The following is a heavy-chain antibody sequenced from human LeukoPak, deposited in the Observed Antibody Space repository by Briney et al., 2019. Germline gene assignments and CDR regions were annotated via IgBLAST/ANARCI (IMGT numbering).Heavy chain of an antibody. J-gene: IGHJ4*02. V-gene: IGHV4-38-2*02. CDR1: GYSISSGYY. CDR2: IYHSGST. D-gene: IGHD1-1*01. CDR3: ARDRGTWNDDGFDY. Sequence: SETLSLTCTVSGYSISSGYYWGWIRQPPGKGLEWIGSIYHSGSTYYNPSLKSRVTMSVDTSKNQFSLKLSSVTAADTAVYYCARDRGTWNDDGFDYWGQGTLVTVSS.